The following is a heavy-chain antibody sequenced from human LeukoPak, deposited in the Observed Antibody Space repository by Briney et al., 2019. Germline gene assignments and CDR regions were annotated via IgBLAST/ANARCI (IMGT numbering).Heavy chain of an antibody. CDR3: ARGLAYYYDSSAYFLDY. V-gene: IGHV3-30*04. Sequence: GGSLRLSCAASGLTFSSYAMHWVRQAPGKGLEWVAVISSDGSNKYYADSVKGRFTISRDNSKNTLYLQMNSLRAEDTAVYYCARGLAYYYDSSAYFLDYWGQGTLVTVSS. CDR2: ISSDGSNK. CDR1: GLTFSSYA. J-gene: IGHJ4*02. D-gene: IGHD3-22*01.